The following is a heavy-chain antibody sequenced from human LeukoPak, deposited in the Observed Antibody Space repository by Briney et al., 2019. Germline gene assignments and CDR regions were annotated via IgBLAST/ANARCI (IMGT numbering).Heavy chain of an antibody. Sequence: SEALSLTXAVYGGSFSGYYWSWIRQPPGKGLEWIGEVNHSGSTNYNPSLKSRVTISVDTSKNQFSLKLSSVTAADTVVYYCAREPYGDYVSDDYWGQGTLVTVSS. CDR2: VNHSGST. V-gene: IGHV4-34*01. CDR3: AREPYGDYVSDDY. J-gene: IGHJ4*02. CDR1: GGSFSGYY. D-gene: IGHD4-17*01.